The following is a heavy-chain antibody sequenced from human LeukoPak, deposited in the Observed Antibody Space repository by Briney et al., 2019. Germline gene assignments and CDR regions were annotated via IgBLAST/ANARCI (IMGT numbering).Heavy chain of an antibody. D-gene: IGHD3-22*01. CDR1: GGSISSGSYC. Sequence: SETLSLTCTVSGGSISSGSYCWGWIRQPPGKGREWIGCIYYSGSTYYNPSLKSRVTISIDTYKNQFSLKLSSVTAADTAVYYCARFGYYHDSLYTNYFDCWGQGTLVTVST. CDR2: IYYSGST. J-gene: IGHJ4*02. CDR3: ARFGYYHDSLYTNYFDC. V-gene: IGHV4-39*01.